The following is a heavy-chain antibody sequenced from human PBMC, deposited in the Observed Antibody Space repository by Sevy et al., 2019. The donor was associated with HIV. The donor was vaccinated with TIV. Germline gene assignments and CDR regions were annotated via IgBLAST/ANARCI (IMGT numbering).Heavy chain of an antibody. J-gene: IGHJ3*02. Sequence: SETLSLTCTVSDGSISSYYWSWIRQPAGKGLEWIGRIYTSGSTNYNPSLKSRVTMSVDTSKNQFSLKLSSVTAADTAVYYCARVGSGSYWVAFDIWGQGTMVTVSS. CDR3: ARVGSGSYWVAFDI. D-gene: IGHD1-26*01. CDR2: IYTSGST. CDR1: DGSISSYY. V-gene: IGHV4-4*07.